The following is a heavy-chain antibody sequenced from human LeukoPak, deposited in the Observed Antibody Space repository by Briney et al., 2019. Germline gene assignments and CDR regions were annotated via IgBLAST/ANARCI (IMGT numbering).Heavy chain of an antibody. Sequence: GGSLRLSCAASGFSFTNYAMSWVRQAPGKGLEWVSSLNNSGSITYYADSVKGRFTISRDNSHNALFLKMNTLRGEDTAVYYCAGRGGGDAYDVWGQGTMVAVSS. J-gene: IGHJ3*01. V-gene: IGHV3-23*01. CDR1: GFSFTNYA. CDR3: AGRGGGDAYDV. D-gene: IGHD3-16*01. CDR2: LNNSGSIT.